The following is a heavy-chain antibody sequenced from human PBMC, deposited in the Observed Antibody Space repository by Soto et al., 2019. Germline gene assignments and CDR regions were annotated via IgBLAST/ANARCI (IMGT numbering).Heavy chain of an antibody. D-gene: IGHD3-16*01. CDR3: ARDLSPYSDYYDESTSETWFDP. J-gene: IGHJ5*02. V-gene: IGHV3-11*01. CDR1: GFTFSDYY. CDR2: ISKSGSII. Sequence: GGSLRLSCAASGFTFSDYYMSWLRQPPGKGLEWVSYISKSGSIIHFADSVKGRFAISRDNAKNTLYLQMSSLRAEDTALYYCARDLSPYSDYYDESTSETWFDPWGQGTLVTVSS.